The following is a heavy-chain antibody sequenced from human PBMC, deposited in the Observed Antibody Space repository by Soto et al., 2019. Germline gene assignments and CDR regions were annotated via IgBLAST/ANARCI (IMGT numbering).Heavy chain of an antibody. CDR3: AGHGGYSY. CDR2: FSGSGDET. CDR1: GFTLRTNG. J-gene: IGHJ4*02. D-gene: IGHD6-25*01. Sequence: EVQLSESGGGLVQPGGSLRLSCAATGFTLRTNGMSWVRQAPGKGLEWVSSFSGSGDETWYAASLKCRFTISRANSKNTVYLQMNSLRAEATALYYCAGHGGYSYLGQGTLVTASS. V-gene: IGHV3-23*01.